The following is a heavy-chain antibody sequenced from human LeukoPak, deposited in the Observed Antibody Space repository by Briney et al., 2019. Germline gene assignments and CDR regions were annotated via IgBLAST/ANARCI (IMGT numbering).Heavy chain of an antibody. CDR3: AREGKTYYYDSSGYYYSDY. Sequence: GASVKVSCKASGYTFTSYGISWVRQAPGQGLEWMGWISAYNGNTNYAQKLQGRVTMTTDTSTSTAYMELRSLRSDDTAVYYCAREGKTYYYDSSGYYYSDYWGRGTLVTVSS. J-gene: IGHJ4*02. CDR2: ISAYNGNT. V-gene: IGHV1-18*01. D-gene: IGHD3-22*01. CDR1: GYTFTSYG.